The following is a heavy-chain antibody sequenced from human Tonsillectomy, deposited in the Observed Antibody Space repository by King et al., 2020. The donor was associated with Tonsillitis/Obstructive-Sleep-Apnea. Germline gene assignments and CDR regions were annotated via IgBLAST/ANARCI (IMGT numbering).Heavy chain of an antibody. D-gene: IGHD3-3*01. CDR2: ISSSGSTI. J-gene: IGHJ4*02. V-gene: IGHV3-48*03. CDR3: ASQSYHDFWSGYSPFDY. CDR1: GFTFSSYE. Sequence: QLVQSGGGLVQPGGSLRLSCAASGFTFSSYEMNWVRQAPGKGLEWVSYISSSGSTIYYADSVKGRFTISRDNAKNSLYLQMNSLRAEDTAFYYCASQSYHDFWSGYSPFDYWGQGTLVTVSS.